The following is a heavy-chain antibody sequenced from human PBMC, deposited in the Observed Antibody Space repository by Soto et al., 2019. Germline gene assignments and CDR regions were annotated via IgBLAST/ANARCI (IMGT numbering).Heavy chain of an antibody. V-gene: IGHV4-31*03. CDR2: VYYSGST. Sequence: QVQLQEPGPGLVKPSQTLSLTCTVSVGSISSGGYYWSWIRQHPGKGMEWIGYVYYSGSTYYNHSLKSRVTPSVDTSKNQYSLKLSSVTAADTAVYYCARFTTHYYYYYYMDVWGKGTTVTVSS. CDR3: ARFTTHYYYYYYMDV. CDR1: VGSISSGGYY. D-gene: IGHD3-22*01. J-gene: IGHJ6*03.